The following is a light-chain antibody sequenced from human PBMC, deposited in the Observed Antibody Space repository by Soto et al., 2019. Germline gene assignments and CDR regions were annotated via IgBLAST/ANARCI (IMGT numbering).Light chain of an antibody. V-gene: IGKV3-11*01. CDR1: QSVSSN. Sequence: EIKMTQSPCTLSVSPGERATLTCRASQSVSSNLAWYRQIPGQAPRLLIYDASNRATGIPDRFSGGGSGTDFTLTISSLEPEDFAVYYCQQRSNLPPTFGQGTRLEIK. CDR2: DAS. J-gene: IGKJ5*01. CDR3: QQRSNLPPT.